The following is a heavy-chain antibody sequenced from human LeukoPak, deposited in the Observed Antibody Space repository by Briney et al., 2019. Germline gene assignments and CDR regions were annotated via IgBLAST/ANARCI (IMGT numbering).Heavy chain of an antibody. CDR3: ARGLTMVRGVDY. D-gene: IGHD3-10*01. Sequence: ASVKVSCKASGYTFTGYYMHWVRRAPGQGLEWMGWINPNSGGTNYAQKFQGRVTITADKSTSTAYMELSSLRSEDTAVYYCARGLTMVRGVDYWGQGTLVTVSS. CDR2: INPNSGGT. CDR1: GYTFTGYY. J-gene: IGHJ4*02. V-gene: IGHV1-2*02.